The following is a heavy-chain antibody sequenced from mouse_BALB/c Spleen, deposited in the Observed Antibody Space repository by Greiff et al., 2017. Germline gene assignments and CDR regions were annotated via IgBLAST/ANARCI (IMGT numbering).Heavy chain of an antibody. CDR1: GFSLTSYG. J-gene: IGHJ3*01. CDR2: IWAGGST. V-gene: IGHV2-9*02. D-gene: IGHD1-1*01. Sequence: VKVVESGPGLVAPSQSLSITCTVSGFSLTSYGVHWVRQPPGKGLEWLGVIWAGGSTNYNSALMSRLSISKDNSKSQVFLKMNSLQTDDTAMYYCARASNLLLRPAWFAYWGQGTLVTVSA. CDR3: ARASNLLLRPAWFAY.